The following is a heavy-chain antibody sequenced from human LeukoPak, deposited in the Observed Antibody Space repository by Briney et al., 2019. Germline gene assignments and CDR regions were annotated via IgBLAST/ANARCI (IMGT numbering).Heavy chain of an antibody. D-gene: IGHD6-19*01. V-gene: IGHV4-34*01. Sequence: SETLSLTCAVYGGSFSGYYWSWIRQPPGKGLEWIGEINHSGSTNYNPSLKSRVTISVDTSKNQFSLKLSSVTAADTAVYYCARDSSSGWYGIGYWGQGTLVTVSS. CDR3: ARDSSSGWYGIGY. J-gene: IGHJ4*02. CDR2: INHSGST. CDR1: GGSFSGYY.